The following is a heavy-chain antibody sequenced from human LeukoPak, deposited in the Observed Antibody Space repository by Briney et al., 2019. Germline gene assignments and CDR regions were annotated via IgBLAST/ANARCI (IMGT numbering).Heavy chain of an antibody. Sequence: PSEALSLTCSVSGDSLGIYKWSWIRQPPGKGLEWIAHISSSGSAIYNPSLMSRVSMAVDTSKNQFSLRLISVTAADTAVYYSAREWSGFDFWGQGIMVTVSS. D-gene: IGHD2-15*01. CDR1: GDSLGIYK. V-gene: IGHV4-59*01. CDR2: ISSSGSA. CDR3: AREWSGFDF. J-gene: IGHJ3*01.